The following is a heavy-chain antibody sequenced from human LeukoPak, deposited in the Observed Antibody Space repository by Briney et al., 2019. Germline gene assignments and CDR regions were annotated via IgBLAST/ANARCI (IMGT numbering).Heavy chain of an antibody. J-gene: IGHJ4*02. CDR3: ARRYCSSTSCYYFDY. V-gene: IGHV1-2*02. CDR2: INPNSAGT. Sequence: ASVKVSCKASGYTFTDYYMHWVRQAPGQGLAWMGWINPNSAGTNYAQNFQGRVTMTRDTSINTAYMELTRLRSDDTAVYYCARRYCSSTSCYYFDYWGQGTLVTVSS. D-gene: IGHD2-2*01. CDR1: GYTFTDYY.